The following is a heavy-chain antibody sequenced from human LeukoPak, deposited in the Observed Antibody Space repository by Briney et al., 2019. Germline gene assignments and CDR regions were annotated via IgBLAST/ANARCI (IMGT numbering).Heavy chain of an antibody. Sequence: GGSLRLSCAVSGFTFSSYAMYWVRQAPGKGLEWVALISYDGTYENYADSVKGRFTISRDNAKNSLYLQMNSLRAEDTAVYYCGCSRTFDYWGQGTLVTVSS. CDR3: GCSRTFDY. CDR1: GFTFSSYA. V-gene: IGHV3-30*04. J-gene: IGHJ4*02. CDR2: ISYDGTYE. D-gene: IGHD2-2*01.